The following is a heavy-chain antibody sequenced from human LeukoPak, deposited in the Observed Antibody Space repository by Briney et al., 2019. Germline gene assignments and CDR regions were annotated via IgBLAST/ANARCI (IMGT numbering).Heavy chain of an antibody. D-gene: IGHD3-9*01. Sequence: SETLSLTCTVSGGSVSSGSYYWSWIRQPPGKGLEWIGYIYYSGSTNYNPSLKSRVTISVGTSKNQFSLKLSSVTAADTAVYYCARGGYYDIAGMDVWGQGTTVTVSS. CDR3: ARGGYYDIAGMDV. CDR1: GGSVSSGSYY. J-gene: IGHJ6*02. V-gene: IGHV4-61*01. CDR2: IYYSGST.